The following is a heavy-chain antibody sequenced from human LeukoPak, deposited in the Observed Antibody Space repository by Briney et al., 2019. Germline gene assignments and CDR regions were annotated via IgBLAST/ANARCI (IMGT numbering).Heavy chain of an antibody. V-gene: IGHV4-34*01. D-gene: IGHD3-10*01. CDR3: ARDSGYGSGSYIPVGDY. CDR2: INHSGGT. Sequence: PSETLSLTCAVYGGSFSGYYWSWIRQPPGKGLEWIGEINHSGGTNYNPSLKSRVTISVDTSKNQFSLKLSSVTAADTAVYYCARDSGYGSGSYIPVGDYWGQGTLVTVSS. J-gene: IGHJ4*02. CDR1: GGSFSGYY.